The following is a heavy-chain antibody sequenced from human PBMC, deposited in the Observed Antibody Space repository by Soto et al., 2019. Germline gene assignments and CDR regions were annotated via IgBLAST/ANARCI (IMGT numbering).Heavy chain of an antibody. Sequence: GVLRLSCAASGFTFGNYAMNWVRQAPGKGLEWISSISDPGTSTYYANSVKGRFSMSRDNSKNTLFLQMNRLRADDTAVYFCAKSLVTPSDAFDLWGRGTLVTV. CDR3: AKSLVTPSDAFDL. J-gene: IGHJ3*01. CDR2: ISDPGTST. D-gene: IGHD2-21*02. V-gene: IGHV3-23*01. CDR1: GFTFGNYA.